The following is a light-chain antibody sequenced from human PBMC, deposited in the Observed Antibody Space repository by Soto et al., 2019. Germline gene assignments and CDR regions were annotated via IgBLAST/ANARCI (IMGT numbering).Light chain of an antibody. CDR3: QQYGSSEII. Sequence: EIVLTQSPGTLSLSPGEKASRSCRASQSVSNNYLAWYQQKPGQAPRLLIYGASNRATGIPDRFSGSVSGTDFTLTITRLEPEDFAVFYCQQYGSSEIIFGQGTRLEIK. CDR2: GAS. J-gene: IGKJ5*01. V-gene: IGKV3-20*01. CDR1: QSVSNNY.